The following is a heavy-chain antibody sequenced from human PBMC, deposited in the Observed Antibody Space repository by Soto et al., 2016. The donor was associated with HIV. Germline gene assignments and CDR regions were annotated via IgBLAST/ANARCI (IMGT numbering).Heavy chain of an antibody. Sequence: QMQLVQSGAEVKKPGASVKVSCKASEYTFTGYYIHWVRQAPGQGLEWMGWISAYNGNTNYAQNLQGRVIMTTDTSTSTAYMELRSLRSDDTAVYYCARDLGQYATGSLLFDYWGQGTLVTVSS. V-gene: IGHV1-18*01. D-gene: IGHD3-10*01. CDR3: ARDLGQYATGSLLFDY. CDR2: ISAYNGNT. J-gene: IGHJ4*02. CDR1: EYTFTGYY.